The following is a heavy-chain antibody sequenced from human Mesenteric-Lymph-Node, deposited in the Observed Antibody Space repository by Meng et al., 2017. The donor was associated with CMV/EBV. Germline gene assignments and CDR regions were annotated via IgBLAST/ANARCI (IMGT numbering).Heavy chain of an antibody. CDR3: ARTGDSYYYYGMDV. V-gene: IGHV1-8*02. D-gene: IGHD7-27*01. J-gene: IGHJ6*02. Sequence: ASVKVSCKASGYTFTSYDINWVRQATGQGLEWMGWMNPNSGNTGYAQKFQGRVTMTTDTSTSTTYMELRSLRSDDTAVYYCARTGDSYYYYGMDVWGQGTTVTVSS. CDR2: MNPNSGNT. CDR1: GYTFTSYD.